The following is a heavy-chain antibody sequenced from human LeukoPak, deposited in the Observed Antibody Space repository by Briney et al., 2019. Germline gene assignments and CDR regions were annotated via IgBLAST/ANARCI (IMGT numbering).Heavy chain of an antibody. CDR1: GGSISDSSYY. CDR3: ARTYYDFWSGYEYYYYGMDV. D-gene: IGHD3-3*01. Sequence: SETLSLTCTVSGGSISDSSYYWGWIRQPPGKGLEWIGYIYYSGSTNYNPSLKSRVTISVDTSKNQFSLKLSSVTAADTAVYYCARTYYDFWSGYEYYYYGMDVWGQGTTVTVSS. CDR2: IYYSGST. V-gene: IGHV4-61*05. J-gene: IGHJ6*02.